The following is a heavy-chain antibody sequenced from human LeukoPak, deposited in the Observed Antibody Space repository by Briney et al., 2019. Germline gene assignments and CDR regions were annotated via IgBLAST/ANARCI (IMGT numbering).Heavy chain of an antibody. CDR3: AREGFENCSGGSCYSGYFDY. CDR2: IIPILGIA. CDR1: GGTFSSYA. V-gene: IGHV1-69*10. Sequence: GASVKVSCKASGGTFSSYAISWVRQAPGQGLEWMGGIIPILGIANYAQKFQGRVTITADKSTSTAYMELSSLRSEDTAVYYCAREGFENCSGGSCYSGYFDYWGQGTLVTVSS. J-gene: IGHJ4*02. D-gene: IGHD2-15*01.